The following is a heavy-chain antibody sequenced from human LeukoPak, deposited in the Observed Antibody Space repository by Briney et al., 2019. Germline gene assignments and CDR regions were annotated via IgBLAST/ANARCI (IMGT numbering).Heavy chain of an antibody. CDR1: DGSFSGYY. J-gene: IGHJ4*02. CDR2: INHSGST. D-gene: IGHD3-10*01. V-gene: IGHV4-34*01. CDR3: ARGGVTLVRGVTIAYPFDY. Sequence: SETLSLTCAVYDGSFSGYYWRWIRQPPGKGLEGIGEINHSGSTNYNPSLKSRVNISVETSKNQFSLKLNSMTAADTAVYYCARGGVTLVRGVTIAYPFDYWGQGTLVTVSS.